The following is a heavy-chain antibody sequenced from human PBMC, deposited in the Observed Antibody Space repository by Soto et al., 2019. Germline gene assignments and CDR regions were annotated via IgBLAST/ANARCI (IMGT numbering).Heavy chain of an antibody. CDR3: AKSSGYCSGGSCYSYYYYMDI. V-gene: IGHV3-23*01. D-gene: IGHD2-15*01. CDR2: ISGSGGST. J-gene: IGHJ6*03. CDR1: GFTFSSYS. Sequence: PGGSLRLSCAASGFTFSSYSMNWVRQAPGKGLEWVSAISGSGGSTYYADSVKGRFTISRDNSKNTLYLQMNSLRAEDTAVYYCAKSSGYCSGGSCYSYYYYMDIWGKGTTVTVSS.